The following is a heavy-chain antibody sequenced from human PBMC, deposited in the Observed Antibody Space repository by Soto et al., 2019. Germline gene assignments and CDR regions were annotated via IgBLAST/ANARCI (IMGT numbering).Heavy chain of an antibody. CDR2: ISGYDGRT. CDR3: ATSSPRGSFGPDDSGLGV. CDR1: VYTFTGYY. D-gene: IGHD5-18*01. V-gene: IGHV1-18*04. J-gene: IGHJ6*02. Sequence: GASVKVSCKASVYTFTGYYIHCVRQAPGRGLEWMGWISGYDGRTNIAYGLRGRLTMTSDTSTSTVYMELRSLTSDDTAVYYCATSSPRGSFGPDDSGLGVWGPGTTVTVSS.